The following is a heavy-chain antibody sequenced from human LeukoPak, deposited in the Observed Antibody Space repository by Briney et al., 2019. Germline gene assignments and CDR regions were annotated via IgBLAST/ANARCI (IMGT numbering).Heavy chain of an antibody. J-gene: IGHJ4*02. CDR2: IYYSGST. D-gene: IGHD5-18*01. CDR1: GGSISSSSDY. V-gene: IGHV4-39*01. CDR3: ARQLDTAMAYYFDY. Sequence: SETLSLTCTVSGGSISSSSDYWGCIRQPPGKGLEWIGSIYYSGSTYYNPSLKSRVTISVDTSKNQFSLKLSSVTAADTAVYYCARQLDTAMAYYFDYWGQGNLVTVSS.